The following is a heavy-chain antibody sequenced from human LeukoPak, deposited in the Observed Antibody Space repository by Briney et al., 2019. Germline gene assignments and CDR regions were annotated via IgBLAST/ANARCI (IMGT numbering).Heavy chain of an antibody. CDR3: AKGPGHDILPNWFDP. D-gene: IGHD3-9*01. J-gene: IGHJ5*02. CDR1: GFTFSSYA. V-gene: IGHV3-23*01. Sequence: GGSLRLSCAASGFTFSSYAMSWVRQAPGKGLEWVSAISGSGGSTYYADSVKGRFTISRDNSKNTLYLQMNSLRAEDTAVYYWAKGPGHDILPNWFDPWGQGTLVTVSS. CDR2: ISGSGGST.